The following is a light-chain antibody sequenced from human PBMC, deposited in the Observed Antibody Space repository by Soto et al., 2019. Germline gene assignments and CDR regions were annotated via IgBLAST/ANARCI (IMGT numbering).Light chain of an antibody. J-gene: IGLJ3*02. V-gene: IGLV4-69*01. CDR3: QTWGTGFRV. CDR1: SGHRAFA. CDR2: LNSDGSH. Sequence: QLVLTQSPSASASLGASVKLTCTLSSGHRAFAIAWHQQQPEKGPRFLMKLNSDGSHSRGDGIPDRFSGSSSGAERHLTISSLQSEDEADYYCQTWGTGFRVFGGGTKLTVL.